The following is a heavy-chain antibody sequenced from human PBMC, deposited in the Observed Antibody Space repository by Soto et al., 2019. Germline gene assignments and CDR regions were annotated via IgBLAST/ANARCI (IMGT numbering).Heavy chain of an antibody. CDR2: IIPIFGTA. Sequence: QVQLVQSGAEVKKPGSSVKVSCKASGGTFSSYAISWARQAPGQGLEWMGGIIPIFGTANYAQKVQGRVTITAEEPTCSAYMELSSLRSEDTAVYYCARLVPAAGYYYGMDAWGQGTTVTVSS. CDR3: ARLVPAAGYYYGMDA. J-gene: IGHJ6*02. CDR1: GGTFSSYA. D-gene: IGHD2-2*01. V-gene: IGHV1-69*12.